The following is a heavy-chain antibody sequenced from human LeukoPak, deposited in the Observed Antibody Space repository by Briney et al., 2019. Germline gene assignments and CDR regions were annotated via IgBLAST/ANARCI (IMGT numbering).Heavy chain of an antibody. J-gene: IGHJ4*02. CDR1: GGSTSSYY. Sequence: PSETLSLTCTVSGGSTSSYYWSWIRQPPGKGLEWIGYIYYSGSTNYNPSLKSRVTISVDTSKNQFSLKLSSVTAADTAVYYCARGCSSTNCYEDYWGQGTLVTVSS. CDR2: IYYSGST. D-gene: IGHD2-2*01. V-gene: IGHV4-59*01. CDR3: ARGCSSTNCYEDY.